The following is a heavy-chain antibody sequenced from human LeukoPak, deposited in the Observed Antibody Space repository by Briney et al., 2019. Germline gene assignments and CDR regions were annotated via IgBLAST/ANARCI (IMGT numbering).Heavy chain of an antibody. J-gene: IGHJ6*02. CDR1: GFTVSSNY. CDR2: IYSGGST. Sequence: GGSLRLSCAASGFTVSSNYMSWGRQAPGKGLEWVSVIYSGGSTYYADSVKDRFTISRHNSKNTLYLQMNRLRAEDTAVYYCATSRYSGSYSDGMDVWGQGTTVTVSS. CDR3: ATSRYSGSYSDGMDV. D-gene: IGHD1-26*01. V-gene: IGHV3-53*04.